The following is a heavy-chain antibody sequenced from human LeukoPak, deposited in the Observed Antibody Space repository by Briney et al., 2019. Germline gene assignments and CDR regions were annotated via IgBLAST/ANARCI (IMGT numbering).Heavy chain of an antibody. Sequence: AASVKVSCKVSGYTLTELSMHWVRQAPGKGLEWMGVFDPEDGETIYAQKFQGRVTMTEDTSTDTAYMELSSLRSEDTAVYYCATALGGGVIVIPFEYWGQGTLVTVSP. CDR1: GYTLTELS. V-gene: IGHV1-24*01. CDR2: FDPEDGET. CDR3: ATALGGGVIVIPFEY. J-gene: IGHJ4*02. D-gene: IGHD3-16*02.